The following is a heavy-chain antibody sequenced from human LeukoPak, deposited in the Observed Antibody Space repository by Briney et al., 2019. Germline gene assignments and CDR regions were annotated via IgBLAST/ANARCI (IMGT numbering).Heavy chain of an antibody. J-gene: IGHJ3*02. D-gene: IGHD4-23*01. Sequence: SETLSLTCAVYGGSFSGYYWSWIRQPPGKGLEWIGEINHSGSTNYNPSLKSRVTISVDTSKNQFSLKLSSVTAADTAVYYCARVAGYGGNRAFDAFDIWGQGTMVTVSS. CDR3: ARVAGYGGNRAFDAFDI. CDR1: GGSFSGYY. V-gene: IGHV4-34*01. CDR2: INHSGST.